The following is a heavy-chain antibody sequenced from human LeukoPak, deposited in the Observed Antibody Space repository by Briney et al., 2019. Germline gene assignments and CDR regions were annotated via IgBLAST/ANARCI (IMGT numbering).Heavy chain of an antibody. CDR3: ASTQQQPYYIDY. V-gene: IGHV4-30-4*01. J-gene: IGHJ4*02. D-gene: IGHD6-13*01. CDR2: IYYSGST. CDR1: GGSISSGDYY. Sequence: PSETLSLTCTVSGGSISSGDYYWSWIRQPPGKGLEWIGYIYYSGSTYYNPSFKSRVTISVDTSKNQFSLKLSSVTAADTAVYYCASTQQQPYYIDYWGQGTLVTVSS.